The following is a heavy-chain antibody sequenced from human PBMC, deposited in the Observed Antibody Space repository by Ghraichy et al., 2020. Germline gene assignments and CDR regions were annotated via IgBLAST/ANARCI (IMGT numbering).Heavy chain of an antibody. CDR3: AKDTVSSSWSYYWYFDL. D-gene: IGHD6-13*01. CDR1: GFTFSSYA. Sequence: GGSLRLSCAASGFTFSSYAMSWVRQAPGKGLEWVSAISGSGGSTYYADSVKGRFTISRDNSKNTLYLQVTSLRADDTAVYYCAKDTVSSSWSYYWYFDLWGRGNLVTVSS. CDR2: ISGSGGST. J-gene: IGHJ2*01. V-gene: IGHV3-23*01.